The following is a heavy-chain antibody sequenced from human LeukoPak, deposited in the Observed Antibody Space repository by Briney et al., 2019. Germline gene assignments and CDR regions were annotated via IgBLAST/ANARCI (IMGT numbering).Heavy chain of an antibody. CDR2: IYYSGST. D-gene: IGHD6-19*01. CDR3: ARGHSSGWYTGDGNWFDP. V-gene: IGHV4-61*01. CDR1: GGSVSSGSYY. J-gene: IGHJ5*02. Sequence: SETLSLTCTVSGGSVSSGSYYWSWIRQPPGKGLEWIGYIYYSGSTNYNPSLKSRVTISVDTSKNQFSLKLSSVTAADTAVYYCARGHSSGWYTGDGNWFDPWGQGTLVTVSS.